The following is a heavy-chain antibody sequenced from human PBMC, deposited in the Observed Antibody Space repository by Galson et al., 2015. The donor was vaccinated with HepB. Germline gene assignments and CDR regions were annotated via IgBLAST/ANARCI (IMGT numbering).Heavy chain of an antibody. CDR3: ARRGLWLALIDY. Sequence: ETLSLTCTVSGGSISSSNSYWGWIRRPPGKGLEWIGSIYYSGSTYYNPSLQSRVTISVDTSKNQFSLKLSSMTAADTAVYYCARRGLWLALIDYWGQGTLVTVSS. CDR1: GGSISSSNSY. D-gene: IGHD6-19*01. CDR2: IYYSGST. V-gene: IGHV4-39*01. J-gene: IGHJ4*02.